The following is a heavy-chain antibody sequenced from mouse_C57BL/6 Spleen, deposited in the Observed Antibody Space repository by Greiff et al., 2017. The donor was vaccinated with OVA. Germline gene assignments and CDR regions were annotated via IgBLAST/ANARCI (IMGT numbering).Heavy chain of an antibody. V-gene: IGHV5-6*02. CDR1: GFTFSSYG. CDR3: ARHDLDY. J-gene: IGHJ2*01. D-gene: IGHD2-3*01. Sequence: EVMLVESGGDLVKPGGSLKLSCAASGFTFSSYGMSWVRQTPDKRLAWVATISSGGSYNYYPDSVKGRFTISRDKANNTQYLQMSRLKSENTAMYYCARHDLDYWSQGTTLTVSS. CDR2: ISSGGSYN.